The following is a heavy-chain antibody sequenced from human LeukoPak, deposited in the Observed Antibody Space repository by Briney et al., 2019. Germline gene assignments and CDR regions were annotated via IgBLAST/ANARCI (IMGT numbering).Heavy chain of an antibody. D-gene: IGHD6-19*01. CDR2: IRSKANGYAT. CDR3: TPTVAVAGDFDY. Sequence: GGSLRLSCAASGFTFSGSAMHWVRQASGKGLEWVGRIRSKANGYATAYAASVKGRFTISRDDSKNTAYLQMNSLKTEDTAVYYCTPTVAVAGDFDYWGQGTLVTVSS. V-gene: IGHV3-73*01. J-gene: IGHJ4*02. CDR1: GFTFSGSA.